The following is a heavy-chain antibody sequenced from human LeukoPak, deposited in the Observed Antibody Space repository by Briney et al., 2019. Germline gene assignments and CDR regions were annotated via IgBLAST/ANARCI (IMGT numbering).Heavy chain of an antibody. Sequence: ASVKVSCKASGYTFTSYAMNWVRQAPGQGLEWMGWINTNTGNPTYAQGFTGRFVFSLDTSVSTAYLQISGLKAEDTAVYYYASLPYCGGDCYSPPDYWGQGTLVTVSS. V-gene: IGHV7-4-1*02. J-gene: IGHJ4*02. CDR1: GYTFTSYA. CDR3: ASLPYCGGDCYSPPDY. CDR2: INTNTGNP. D-gene: IGHD2-21*02.